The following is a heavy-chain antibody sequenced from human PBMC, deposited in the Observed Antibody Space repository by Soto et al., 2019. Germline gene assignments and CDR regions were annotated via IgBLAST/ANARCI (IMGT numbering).Heavy chain of an antibody. CDR1: GFTFSSYA. CDR2: ISSNGGST. V-gene: IGHV3-64D*06. D-gene: IGHD2-2*01. J-gene: IGHJ6*02. Sequence: GGSLRLSCSASGFTFSSYAMHWVRQAPGKGLEYVSAISSNGGSTYYADSVKGRFTISRDNSKNTLYLQMSSLRAEDTAVYYCVKGCSSTSCSHPNYYYYGMDVWGQGATVTVSS. CDR3: VKGCSSTSCSHPNYYYYGMDV.